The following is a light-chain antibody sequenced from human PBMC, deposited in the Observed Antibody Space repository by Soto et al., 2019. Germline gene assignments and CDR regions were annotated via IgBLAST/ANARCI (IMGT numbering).Light chain of an antibody. CDR2: NTN. CDR1: SGPVSTSYY. J-gene: IGLJ3*02. CDR3: VLYMGSGIWV. Sequence: QTVVTQEPSFSVSPGRTVTLTCGLSSGPVSTSYYPSWYQQTPGQAPRTLIYNTNTRSSGVPDRFSGSILGNKAALTITGAQPDDESDYYCVLYMGSGIWVFGGGTKLTVL. V-gene: IGLV8-61*01.